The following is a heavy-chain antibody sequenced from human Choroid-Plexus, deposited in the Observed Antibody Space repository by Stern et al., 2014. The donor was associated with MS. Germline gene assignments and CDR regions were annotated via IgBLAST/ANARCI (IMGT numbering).Heavy chain of an antibody. CDR2: VSYDGSNK. J-gene: IGHJ5*02. CDR1: GFTFGSFA. CDR3: AKDRQYLTYFFDH. V-gene: IGHV3-30*18. Sequence: VQLVESGGGVVQPGRPLRLSCVASGFTFGSFAMHWVRQAPGKGLEWLAGVSYDGSNKYYADSVKGRFTISRDNSQNTLYMQMSSLRPEDTAVYYCAKDRQYLTYFFDHWGQGSLVTVSS. D-gene: IGHD2/OR15-2a*01.